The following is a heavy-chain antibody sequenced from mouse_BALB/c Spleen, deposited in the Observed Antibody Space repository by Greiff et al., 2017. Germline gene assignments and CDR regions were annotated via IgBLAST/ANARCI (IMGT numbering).Heavy chain of an antibody. V-gene: IGHV5-6-3*01. Sequence: EVHLVESGGGLVQPGGSLKLSCAASGFTFSSYGMSWVRQTPDKRLELVATINSNGGSTYYPDSVKGRFTISRDNAKNTLYLQMSSLKSEDTAMYYCARDWGIDYDAWFAYWGQGTLVTVSA. D-gene: IGHD2-4*01. CDR1: GFTFSSYG. CDR2: INSNGGST. J-gene: IGHJ3*01. CDR3: ARDWGIDYDAWFAY.